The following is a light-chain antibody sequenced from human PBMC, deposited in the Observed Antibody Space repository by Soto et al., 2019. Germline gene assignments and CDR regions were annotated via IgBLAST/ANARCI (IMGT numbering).Light chain of an antibody. CDR1: SSDVGGYNY. CDR2: DVS. J-gene: IGLJ1*01. V-gene: IGLV2-14*01. Sequence: QSVLTQPASVSGSPGQSITISCTGTSSDVGGYNYVSWYRQHPGRAPKLMIYDVSNRPSGVSNRFSGSKSGNTASPTISGLQAEDEADYYCSSYTRSSPYVIGTGTKVTVL. CDR3: SSYTRSSPYV.